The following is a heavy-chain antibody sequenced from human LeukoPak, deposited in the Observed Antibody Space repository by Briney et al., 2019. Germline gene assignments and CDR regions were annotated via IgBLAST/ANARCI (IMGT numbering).Heavy chain of an antibody. J-gene: IGHJ4*02. Sequence: QPGGSLSLSCAASGFTFSNYWMSWVRQAPGKGLEWVTNIKEDGSEKYYVDSVKGRFTISRDNARNSLYLQMNSLRAEDTAVYYCASGRLLGYWGQGTLVTVSS. D-gene: IGHD2-15*01. CDR1: GFTFSNYW. CDR2: IKEDGSEK. CDR3: ASGRLLGY. V-gene: IGHV3-7*01.